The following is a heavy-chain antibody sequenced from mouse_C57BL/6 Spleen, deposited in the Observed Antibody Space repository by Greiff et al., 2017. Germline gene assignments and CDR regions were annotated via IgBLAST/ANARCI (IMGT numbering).Heavy chain of an antibody. V-gene: IGHV2-9-1*01. D-gene: IGHD2-2*01. CDR1: GFSLTSYA. Sequence: VQVVESGPGLVAPSQSLSITCTVSGFSLTSYAISWVRQPPGKGLAWLGVIWTGGGTNYNSALKSRLSISKDNTKSQVFLKMNSLQTDDTARYXCARKPADYKCGYDVHGYFDVWGTGTTVTVSS. J-gene: IGHJ1*03. CDR3: ARKPADYKCGYDVHGYFDV. CDR2: IWTGGGT.